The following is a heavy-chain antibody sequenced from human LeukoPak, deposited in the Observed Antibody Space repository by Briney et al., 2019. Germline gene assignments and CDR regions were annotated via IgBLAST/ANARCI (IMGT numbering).Heavy chain of an antibody. Sequence: SETLSLTCAVYGGSFSGYYWSWIRQPPGKGLGWIGEINHSGSTNYNPSLKSRVTISVDTSKNQFSLKLSSVTAADTAVYYCARIYYDFWSGYSLNYYYYGMDVWGQGTTVTVSS. D-gene: IGHD3-3*01. CDR1: GGSFSGYY. V-gene: IGHV4-34*01. CDR2: INHSGST. J-gene: IGHJ6*02. CDR3: ARIYYDFWSGYSLNYYYYGMDV.